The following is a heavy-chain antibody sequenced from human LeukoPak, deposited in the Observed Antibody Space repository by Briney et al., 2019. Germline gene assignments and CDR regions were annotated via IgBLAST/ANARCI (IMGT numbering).Heavy chain of an antibody. CDR3: ARDRYGSGTYGGLGMYLFDP. CDR1: GGSISSGDYY. D-gene: IGHD3-10*01. V-gene: IGHV4-31*03. Sequence: PSETLSLTCTVSGGSISSGDYYWTWIRQHPGKGLEWIGYISYRGTTNYTPSLKSRVTMSLDASKNQFSLKLVSVTAADTAVYYWARDRYGSGTYGGLGMYLFDPWGQGTLVTVSS. J-gene: IGHJ5*02. CDR2: ISYRGTT.